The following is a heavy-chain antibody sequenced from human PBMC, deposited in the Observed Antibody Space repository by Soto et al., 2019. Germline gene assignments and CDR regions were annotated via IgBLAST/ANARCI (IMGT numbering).Heavy chain of an antibody. Sequence: SETLSLTCTVSGGSISSYYWSWIRQPPGKGLEWIGYIYYSGSTNYNPSLKSRVTISVDTSKNQFSLKLSSVTAADTAVYYCARATSDILTGYYSLGALDYWGQGTLVTVSS. J-gene: IGHJ4*02. D-gene: IGHD3-9*01. V-gene: IGHV4-59*01. CDR1: GGSISSYY. CDR2: IYYSGST. CDR3: ARATSDILTGYYSLGALDY.